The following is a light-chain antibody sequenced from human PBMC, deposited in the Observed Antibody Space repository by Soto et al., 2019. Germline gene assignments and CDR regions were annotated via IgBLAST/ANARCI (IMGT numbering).Light chain of an antibody. Sequence: QSALTQPPSASGTPGQRVTISCSGSSSNIGSNTIHWYQQLPGTAPKLLIHNDDKLPSGVPDRFSGSKSGTSGSLAISGLQSGDEADYYCAAWDDSLNGFVFGAGTKVTVL. V-gene: IGLV1-44*01. J-gene: IGLJ1*01. CDR2: NDD. CDR1: SSNIGSNT. CDR3: AAWDDSLNGFV.